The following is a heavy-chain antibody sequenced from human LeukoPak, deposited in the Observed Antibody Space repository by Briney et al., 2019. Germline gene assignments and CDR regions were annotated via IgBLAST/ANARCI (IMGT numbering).Heavy chain of an antibody. D-gene: IGHD1-26*01. V-gene: IGHV3-7*01. J-gene: IGHJ4*02. CDR1: GFTFSSYA. Sequence: GGSLRLSCAASGFTFSSYAMSWVRQAPGKGLEWVANIKEDGSEKYYVDSVKGRFTISRDNAKNSLYLQMNSLRAEDTAVYYCARDIGSYYGGYWGQGTLVTVSS. CDR3: ARDIGSYYGGY. CDR2: IKEDGSEK.